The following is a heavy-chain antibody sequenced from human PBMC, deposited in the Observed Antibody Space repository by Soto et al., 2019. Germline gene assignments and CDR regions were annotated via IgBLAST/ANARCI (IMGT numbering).Heavy chain of an antibody. CDR2: MNPNSGNT. D-gene: IGHD3-3*01. CDR3: ARGANYDFWSGYPYYYYYYMDV. CDR1: GYTFTSYD. V-gene: IGHV1-8*01. Sequence: QVQLVQSGAEVKKPGASVKVSCKASGYTFTSYDINWVRQATGQVLEWMGWMNPNSGNTGYAQKFQGRVTMTRNTSISTAYMELSSLRSEDTAVYYCARGANYDFWSGYPYYYYYYMDVWGKGTTVTVSS. J-gene: IGHJ6*03.